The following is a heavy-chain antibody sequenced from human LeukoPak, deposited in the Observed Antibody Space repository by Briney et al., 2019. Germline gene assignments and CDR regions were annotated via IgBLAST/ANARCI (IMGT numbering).Heavy chain of an antibody. CDR1: GFTFSSYA. D-gene: IGHD3-22*01. J-gene: IGHJ1*01. CDR3: AKVGPYDSSGYYFTFQH. Sequence: PGGSLRLSCEASGFTFSSYAMSWVRQAPGKGLEWVSAISGSGGSTYYADSVKGRFTISRDNSKNTLYLQMNSLRAEDTAVYYCAKVGPYDSSGYYFTFQHWGQGTLVTVSS. V-gene: IGHV3-23*01. CDR2: ISGSGGST.